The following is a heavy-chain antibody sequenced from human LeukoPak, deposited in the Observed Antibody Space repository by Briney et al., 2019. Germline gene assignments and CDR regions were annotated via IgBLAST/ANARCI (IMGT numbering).Heavy chain of an antibody. Sequence: ASVKVSCKASGYSFTSYYIHWVRQAPGQGLESMGIINPGGGSTSYAQKFQDRVTMTRDTSTSTVCMELNSLRSEDTAVYYCAKDLRWDHPGLDPWGQGTLVIVSS. J-gene: IGHJ5*02. CDR1: GYSFTSYY. D-gene: IGHD4-23*01. V-gene: IGHV1-46*01. CDR2: INPGGGST. CDR3: AKDLRWDHPGLDP.